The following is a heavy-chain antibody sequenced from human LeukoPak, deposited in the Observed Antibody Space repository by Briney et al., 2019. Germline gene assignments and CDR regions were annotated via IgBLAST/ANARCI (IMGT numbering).Heavy chain of an antibody. D-gene: IGHD6-13*01. CDR3: ARHLPGAATGDI. Sequence: PSETLSLTCTVSGGSISSSSYYWGWIRQPPGKGLEWIGSIYYSGSTYYNPSLKSRVTMSVDTSNNQFSLKLSSVTAADTAVYYCARHLPGAATGDIWGQGTMVTVSS. CDR2: IYYSGST. J-gene: IGHJ3*02. V-gene: IGHV4-39*01. CDR1: GGSISSSSYY.